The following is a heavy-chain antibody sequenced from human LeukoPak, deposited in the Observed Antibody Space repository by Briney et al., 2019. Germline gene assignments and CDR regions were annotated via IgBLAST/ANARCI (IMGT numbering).Heavy chain of an antibody. V-gene: IGHV4-39*07. Sequence: KPSETLSLTCTVSGGSISSSSYYWGWIRQPPGKGLEWIGRIYSSESTNYNPSLKSRVTMSVDTSKNQFSLNLSSVTAADTAVYYCARDTGGSGSYAYYGLDVWGQGTTVTVSS. J-gene: IGHJ6*02. CDR1: GGSISSSSYY. D-gene: IGHD3-10*01. CDR3: ARDTGGSGSYAYYGLDV. CDR2: IYSSEST.